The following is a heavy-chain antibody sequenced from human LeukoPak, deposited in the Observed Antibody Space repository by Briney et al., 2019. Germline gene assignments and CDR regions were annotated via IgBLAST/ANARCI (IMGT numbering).Heavy chain of an antibody. CDR2: ISSGTNYI. V-gene: IGHV3-21*01. CDR3: ARSAGGNYFDY. D-gene: IGHD2-8*02. J-gene: IGHJ4*02. Sequence: GGSLRLSCAASGFTFDNYNMNWVRQAPGKGLEWVSPISSGTNYIFEADSVKGRFTVAKDTALNSLSLQMNSLRADDTAVYYCARSAGGNYFDYWDQGTLVTVSS. CDR1: GFTFDNYN.